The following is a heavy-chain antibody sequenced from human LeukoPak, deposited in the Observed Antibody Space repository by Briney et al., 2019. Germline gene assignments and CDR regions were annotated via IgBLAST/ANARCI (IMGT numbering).Heavy chain of an antibody. CDR3: ARWRTAKTGFDY. J-gene: IGHJ4*02. CDR1: GGSISSNSYY. D-gene: IGHD1-1*01. V-gene: IGHV4-39*01. CDR2: IYYSWSP. Sequence: SETLSLTCTVSGGSISSNSYYWGWIRQPPGKGLEWIGSIYYSWSPCYNPSLKSRVTISVDTSKNQFSLKVSSVTAADTAVYYCARWRTAKTGFDYWGQGTLVTVSS.